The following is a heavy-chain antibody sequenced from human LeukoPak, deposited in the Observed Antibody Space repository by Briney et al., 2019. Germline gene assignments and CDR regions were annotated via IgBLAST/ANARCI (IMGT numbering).Heavy chain of an antibody. D-gene: IGHD3-22*01. CDR1: GGSISSYY. J-gene: IGHJ4*02. CDR3: ARAPSPNYYDSSANGYYFDY. CDR2: IYYSGST. V-gene: IGHV4-59*01. Sequence: SETLSLTCTVSGGSISSYYWSWIRQPPGKGLEWIGYIYYSGSTNYNPSLKSRVTITVDTSKNQFSLKLSSVTAADTAVYYCARAPSPNYYDSSANGYYFDYWGQGTLVTVSS.